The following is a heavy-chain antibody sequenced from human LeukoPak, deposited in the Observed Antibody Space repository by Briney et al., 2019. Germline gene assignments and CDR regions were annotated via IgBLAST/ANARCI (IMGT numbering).Heavy chain of an antibody. D-gene: IGHD6-13*01. CDR1: GGSISSYY. V-gene: IGHV4-59*01. Sequence: SETLSLTCTVSGGSISSYYWSWIRQPPGKGLEWIGYIYYSGSTNYNPSLKSRVTMSIDTSKNHFSLKLTSVTAADTATYYCARDVAAAGLGDDAFDIWGQGTMVTVSS. J-gene: IGHJ3*02. CDR2: IYYSGST. CDR3: ARDVAAAGLGDDAFDI.